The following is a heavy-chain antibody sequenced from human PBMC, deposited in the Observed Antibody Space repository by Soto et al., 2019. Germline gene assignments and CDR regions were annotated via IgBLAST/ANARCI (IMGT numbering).Heavy chain of an antibody. V-gene: IGHV6-1*01. CDR3: AKGDNPGPEGDYAFHP. CDR1: GDSVSSNTAS. Sequence: QTLSLTCAISGDSVSSNTASWNWIRQSPSRGLEWLGRTYFRSKWYNDYAVSVKSRIIINPDTSNNQFSLQLNSVTPEDTAVYFCAKGDNPGPEGDYAFHPWGQGIMVTVYS. D-gene: IGHD4-17*01. CDR2: TYFRSKWYN. J-gene: IGHJ5*02.